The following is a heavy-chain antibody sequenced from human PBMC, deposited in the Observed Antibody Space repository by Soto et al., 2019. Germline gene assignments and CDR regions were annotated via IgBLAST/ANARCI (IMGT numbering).Heavy chain of an antibody. CDR2: VSSDGNNK. CDR3: AKDRVIQLLPIWPDP. CDR1: GFSFSKYG. J-gene: IGHJ5*02. V-gene: IGHV3-30*18. Sequence: RRLSCAASGFSFSKYGMHWVRQAPGKGLEWVAFVSSDGNNKYYGDSVKGRFTISRDNSKNMVFLQVDSLRVDDTAVYYCAKDRVIQLLPIWPDPWGQGTLVTVSS. D-gene: IGHD2-2*01.